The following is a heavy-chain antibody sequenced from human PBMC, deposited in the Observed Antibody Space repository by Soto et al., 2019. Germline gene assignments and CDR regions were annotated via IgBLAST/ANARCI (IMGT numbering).Heavy chain of an antibody. CDR1: GFSLSTSGVG. V-gene: IGHV2-5*02. CDR3: AHSLIGYYYDSSGSNWFDP. CDR2: IYWDDDK. J-gene: IGHJ5*02. D-gene: IGHD3-22*01. Sequence: QITLKESGPTLVKPTQTLTLTCTFSGFSLSTSGVGVGWIRQPPGKALEWLALIYWDDDKRYSPSLKSRLTITKDTSKTQVVLTMNNMDPVDTATYYCAHSLIGYYYDSSGSNWFDPWGQGTLVTVSS.